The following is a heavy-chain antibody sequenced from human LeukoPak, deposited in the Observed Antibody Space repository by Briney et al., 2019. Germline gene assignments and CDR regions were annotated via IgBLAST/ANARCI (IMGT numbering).Heavy chain of an antibody. CDR2: IKQDGSEK. Sequence: GGSLRLSCAASGFTFSSYWMSWVRQAPGKGLEWVANIKQDGSEKYYVDSVKGRFTISRDNAKNSLYLQMNSLRAEDTAVYYCAKDRNDWKQGIDYWGQGTLVTVSS. V-gene: IGHV3-7*03. CDR3: AKDRNDWKQGIDY. CDR1: GFTFSSYW. D-gene: IGHD1-1*01. J-gene: IGHJ4*02.